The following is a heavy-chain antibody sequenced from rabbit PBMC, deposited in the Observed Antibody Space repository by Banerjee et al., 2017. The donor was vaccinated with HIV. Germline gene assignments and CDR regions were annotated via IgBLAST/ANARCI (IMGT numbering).Heavy chain of an antibody. CDR3: ARDQCDSSCGYYANTRLDL. D-gene: IGHD1-1*01. CDR1: GFSFSDSYW. V-gene: IGHV1S40*01. Sequence: QSLEESGGDLVKPGASLTLTCTASGFSFSDSYWICWVRQAPGKGLEWIACIYTGSGNTYYASWVNGRFTISKTSSTTVTLQMTSLTAADTATYFCARDQCDSSCGYYANTRLDLWGQGTLVTVS. CDR2: IYTGSGNT. J-gene: IGHJ3*01.